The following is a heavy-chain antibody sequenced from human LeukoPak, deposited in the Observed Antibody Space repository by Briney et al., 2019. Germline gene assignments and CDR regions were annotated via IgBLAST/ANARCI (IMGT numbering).Heavy chain of an antibody. D-gene: IGHD1-26*01. J-gene: IGHJ3*02. CDR2: ISSSSSTI. CDR1: GFTFSSYS. V-gene: IGHV3-48*01. Sequence: GGSLRLSCAASGFTFSSYSMNWVRQVPGKGLEWVSYISSSSSTIYYADSVKGRFTTSRDNAKNSLYLQMNSLRAEDTAVYYCARDCIEGPCDIWGQGTMVTVSS. CDR3: ARDCIEGPCDI.